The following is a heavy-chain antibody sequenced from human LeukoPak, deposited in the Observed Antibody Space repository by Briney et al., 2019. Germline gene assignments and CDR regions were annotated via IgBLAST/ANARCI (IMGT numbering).Heavy chain of an antibody. J-gene: IGHJ4*02. CDR3: ARAQGRSGWREWLLPPYFDY. D-gene: IGHD3-3*01. CDR2: IYNSGST. Sequence: PSETLSLTCTVSGGSISSYYWSWIRQPPGKGLEWIGHIYNSGSTDYNPFLKSRVTILVDTSKNQFSLKLSSVTAADTAVYYCARAQGRSGWREWLLPPYFDYWGQGILVTVSS. V-gene: IGHV4-59*01. CDR1: GGSISSYY.